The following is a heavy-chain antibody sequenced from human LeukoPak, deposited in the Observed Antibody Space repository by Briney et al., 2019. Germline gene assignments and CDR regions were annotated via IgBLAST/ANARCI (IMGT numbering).Heavy chain of an antibody. CDR2: MNPNSGNT. Sequence: GASVKVSCKASGYTFTSYDINWVRQATGQGLEWMGWMNPNSGNTGYAQKFQGRVTMTRNTSISIAYMELSSLRSEDTAVYYCARGRRVTIFGVVIPKNWFDPWGRGTLVTVSS. V-gene: IGHV1-8*01. CDR1: GYTFTSYD. D-gene: IGHD3-3*01. J-gene: IGHJ5*02. CDR3: ARGRRVTIFGVVIPKNWFDP.